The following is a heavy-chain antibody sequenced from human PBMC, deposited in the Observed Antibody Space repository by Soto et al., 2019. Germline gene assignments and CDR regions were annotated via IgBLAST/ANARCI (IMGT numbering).Heavy chain of an antibody. CDR3: AKDYCSSTSCYSYYYYYYMDV. J-gene: IGHJ6*03. CDR2: ISYDGSNK. D-gene: IGHD2-2*01. CDR1: GFTFSSYG. Sequence: GGSLRLSCAASGFTFSSYGMHWVRQAPGKGLEWVAVISYDGSNKYYADSVKGRFTISRDNSKNTLYLQMNSLRAEDTAVYYSAKDYCSSTSCYSYYYYYYMDVWGKGTTVTVSS. V-gene: IGHV3-30*18.